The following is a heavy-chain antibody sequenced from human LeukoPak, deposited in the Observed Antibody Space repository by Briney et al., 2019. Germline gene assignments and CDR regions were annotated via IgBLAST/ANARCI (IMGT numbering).Heavy chain of an antibody. CDR1: GYTFSSYA. D-gene: IGHD6-13*01. J-gene: IGHJ4*02. CDR2: IIPIFGTA. CDR3: ARSPAGAAAGTYYFDY. V-gene: IGHV1-69*13. Sequence: ASVKVSCKASGYTFSSYAISWVRQAPGQGLEWMGGIIPIFGTANYAQKFQGRVTITADESTSTAYMELSSLRSEDTAVYYCARSPAGAAAGTYYFDYWGQGTLVTVSS.